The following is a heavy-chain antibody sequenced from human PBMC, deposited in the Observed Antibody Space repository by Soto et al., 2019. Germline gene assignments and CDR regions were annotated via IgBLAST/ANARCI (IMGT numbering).Heavy chain of an antibody. CDR2: IIPLFGTT. CDR1: GDTFKNCV. D-gene: IGHD3-10*01. V-gene: IGHV1-69*13. CDR3: AAELSFGKLSVV. J-gene: IGHJ6*02. Sequence: VKVSCKASGDTFKNCVISWVRQAPGQGLEWMGGIIPLFGTTDFAQRFQGRLTITTDESTTTAYMELGRLRSEDTATYYCAAELSFGKLSVVWGQGTTVTVSS.